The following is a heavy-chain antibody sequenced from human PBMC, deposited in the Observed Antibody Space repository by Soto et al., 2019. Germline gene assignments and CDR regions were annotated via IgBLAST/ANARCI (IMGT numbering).Heavy chain of an antibody. CDR3: AKDAVPYNGKWDWFDP. CDR1: GFTFSNYA. V-gene: IGHV3-23*01. Sequence: ELQLLESGGALVQPGGSLRLSCAASGFTFSNYAMSWVRQAPGKGLGWVSSIGGTGSDTYYADSVRGRFTISRDNSKNSLYLQLNSLRTEDTAMYFCAKDAVPYNGKWDWFDPWGQGTLVIVSS. D-gene: IGHD1-20*01. CDR2: IGGTGSDT. J-gene: IGHJ5*02.